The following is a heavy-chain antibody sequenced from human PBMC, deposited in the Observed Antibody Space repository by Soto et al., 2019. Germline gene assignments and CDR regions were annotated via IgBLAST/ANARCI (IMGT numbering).Heavy chain of an antibody. J-gene: IGHJ6*02. V-gene: IGHV1-2*04. CDR3: ARDGVSSGWYDDYYYYGMDV. Sequence: ASVKVSCKASGYTFTGYYMHWVRQAPGQGLEWMGWINPNSGGTNYAQKFQGWVTMTRDTSISTAYIELSRLRSDDTAVYYCARDGVSSGWYDDYYYYGMDVWGQGTTVTAP. D-gene: IGHD6-19*01. CDR2: INPNSGGT. CDR1: GYTFTGYY.